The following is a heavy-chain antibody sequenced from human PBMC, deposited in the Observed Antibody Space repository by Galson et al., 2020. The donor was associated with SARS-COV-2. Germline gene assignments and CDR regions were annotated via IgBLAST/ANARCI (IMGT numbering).Heavy chain of an antibody. V-gene: IGHV2-70*11. CDR1: GFSLRTSGMC. J-gene: IGHJ3*02. D-gene: IGHD1-26*01. Sequence: SGPTLVKPTQTLTLTCTFSGFSLRTSGMCVSLIRQPPGKALEWLARIDWDDDKYYSTSLKTRLTISKDTSKNQVVLTMTNMDPVDTATYYCARIIVGAIDAFDIWGQGTMVTVSS. CDR3: ARIIVGAIDAFDI. CDR2: IDWDDDK.